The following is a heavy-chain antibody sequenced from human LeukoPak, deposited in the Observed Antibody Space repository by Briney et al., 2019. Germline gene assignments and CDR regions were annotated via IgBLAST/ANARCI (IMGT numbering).Heavy chain of an antibody. Sequence: PSETLSLTCTVSGGSISSGSYYWSWIRQPAGKGLEWIGRIYYSGSTNYNPSLKSRVTISVDTSKNQFSLKLSSVTAADTAVYYCAFCGSSYFDAFDIWGQGTMVTVSS. V-gene: IGHV4-61*10. J-gene: IGHJ3*02. CDR3: AFCGSSYFDAFDI. D-gene: IGHD1-26*01. CDR2: IYYSGST. CDR1: GGSISSGSYY.